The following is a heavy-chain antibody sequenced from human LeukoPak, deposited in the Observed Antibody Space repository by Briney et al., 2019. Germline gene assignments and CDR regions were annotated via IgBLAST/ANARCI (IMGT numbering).Heavy chain of an antibody. CDR2: IIPILGIA. Sequence: ASVKVSCKASGGTFSSYAISWVRQAPGQGLEWMGRIIPILGIANYAQKSQGRVTITADKSTSTAYMELSSLRSEDTAVYYCARGLSDYGDPYWGQGTLVTVSS. CDR3: ARGLSDYGDPY. V-gene: IGHV1-69*04. J-gene: IGHJ4*02. D-gene: IGHD4-17*01. CDR1: GGTFSSYA.